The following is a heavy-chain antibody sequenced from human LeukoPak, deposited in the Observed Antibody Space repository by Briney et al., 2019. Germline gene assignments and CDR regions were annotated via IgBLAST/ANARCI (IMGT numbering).Heavy chain of an antibody. J-gene: IGHJ4*02. Sequence: PGGSLRLSCAASGFTFDDYGMSWVRQAPGKGLEWVSGINWNGGSTGYADSVKGRFTSSRDNAKNSLYLQMNSLRAEDTALYYCARFIVVVPAAIPAPDYWGQGTLVTVSS. CDR2: INWNGGST. D-gene: IGHD2-2*01. CDR3: ARFIVVVPAAIPAPDY. V-gene: IGHV3-20*04. CDR1: GFTFDDYG.